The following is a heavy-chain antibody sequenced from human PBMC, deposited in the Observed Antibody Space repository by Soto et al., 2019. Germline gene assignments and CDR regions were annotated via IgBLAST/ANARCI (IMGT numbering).Heavy chain of an antibody. CDR1: GYTYTSYG. J-gene: IGHJ6*02. V-gene: IGHV1-18*01. CDR3: AREGEFAEWSVYYYYGMDV. CDR2: ISAYNGNT. Sequence: ASVKGSCKASGYTYTSYGISWVRQAPGQGLEWMGGISAYNGNTNYAQKLQGRVTMTTDTSTSTAYMELRSLRSDDTAVYYCAREGEFAEWSVYYYYGMDVWGQGTTVTVSS. D-gene: IGHD3-10*01.